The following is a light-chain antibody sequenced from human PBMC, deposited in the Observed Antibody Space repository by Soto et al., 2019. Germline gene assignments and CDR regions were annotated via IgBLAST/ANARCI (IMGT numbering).Light chain of an antibody. J-gene: IGKJ5*01. CDR3: QQYDNLLPIT. V-gene: IGKV1-33*01. CDR1: QDIDKN. Sequence: IQLTQSPSSLSASVGDRVTITCQASQDIDKNLNWYQQKPGKAPKLLIYDASSLQTGVPSRFSGSGSATDFTFTIISLQPEDIATYYCQQYDNLLPITFGQGTRLEIK. CDR2: DAS.